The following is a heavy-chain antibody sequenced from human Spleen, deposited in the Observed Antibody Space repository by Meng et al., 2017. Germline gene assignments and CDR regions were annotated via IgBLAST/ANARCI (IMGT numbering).Heavy chain of an antibody. D-gene: IGHD4-11*01. CDR3: ARGPTTMAHDFDY. J-gene: IGHJ4*02. CDR1: GGSFMSYD. Sequence: QVQVRQWGEGRCRPSEHLSLACAVYGGSFMSYDGSWIRQPPGKGLEWIGEINHSGSTNYNPSLESRATISVDTSQNNLSLKLSSVTAADSAVYYCARGPTTMAHDFDYWGQGTLVTVSS. V-gene: IGHV4-34*01. CDR2: INHSGST.